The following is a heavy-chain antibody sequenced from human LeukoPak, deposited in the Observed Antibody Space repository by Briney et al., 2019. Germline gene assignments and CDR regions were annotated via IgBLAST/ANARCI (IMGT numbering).Heavy chain of an antibody. CDR2: INWNGGST. CDR1: GFTFDDYG. CDR3: ARVRSYDILTGYYFDY. J-gene: IGHJ4*02. Sequence: GGSLRLSCAVSGFTFDDYGMSWVRQAPGKGLEWVSGINWNGGSTGYADSVKGRFTISRDNAKNSLYLQMNSLRAEDTASYHCARVRSYDILTGYYFDYWGQGTLVTVSS. V-gene: IGHV3-20*01. D-gene: IGHD3-9*01.